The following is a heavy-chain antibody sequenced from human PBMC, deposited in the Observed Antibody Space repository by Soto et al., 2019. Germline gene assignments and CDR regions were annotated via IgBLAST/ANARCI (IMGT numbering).Heavy chain of an antibody. V-gene: IGHV1-18*01. D-gene: IGHD6-6*01. Sequence: QVHLVQSGAEVKKPGASVKVSCKGSGYAFTTYGITWVRQAPGQGLEWMGWISAHNGNTNYAQKLQGRVTVTRDTPTRTAYMELRSRRSDDTAVYYCARGRDGDYWGQGALVTVSS. CDR2: ISAHNGNT. CDR3: ARGRDGDY. J-gene: IGHJ4*02. CDR1: GYAFTTYG.